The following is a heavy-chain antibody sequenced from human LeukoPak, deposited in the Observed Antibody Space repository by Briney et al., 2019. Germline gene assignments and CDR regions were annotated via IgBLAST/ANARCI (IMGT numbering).Heavy chain of an antibody. D-gene: IGHD3-10*01. Sequence: GGSLRLSCAASGFTFSSYSMNWVRQAPGKGLEWVSYISSSSSTIYYADSVKGRFTISRDNAKNSLYLQMNSLRAEDTAVYYCARDRRLSSGSYYSYYFDYWGQGTLVTVSS. V-gene: IGHV3-48*01. J-gene: IGHJ4*02. CDR3: ARDRRLSSGSYYSYYFDY. CDR1: GFTFSSYS. CDR2: ISSSSSTI.